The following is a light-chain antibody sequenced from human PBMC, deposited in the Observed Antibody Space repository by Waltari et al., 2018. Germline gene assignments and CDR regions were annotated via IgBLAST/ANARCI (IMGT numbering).Light chain of an antibody. CDR2: WAS. J-gene: IGKJ1*01. Sequence: DIVTTQSPVSLAVSLGERVTITCKSSQSLLYNSNGKTYLTWYQQKPVQPPKLLFYWASTRHSAVPDRFSGSASATDVTLTIGSLQAEDVAVYYCHQYYSRRKFGQGTRVEIK. CDR1: QSLLYNSNGKTY. CDR3: HQYYSRRK. V-gene: IGKV4-1*01.